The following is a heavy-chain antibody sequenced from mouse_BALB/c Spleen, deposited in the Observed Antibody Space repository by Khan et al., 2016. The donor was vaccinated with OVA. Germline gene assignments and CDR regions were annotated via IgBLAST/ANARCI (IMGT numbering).Heavy chain of an antibody. J-gene: IGHJ2*01. CDR2: IYPGTDNT. V-gene: IGHV1-76*01. Sequence: QVQLKQSGAELVRPGASVKLSCKTSGYIFTSYWMHWVKQRSGQGLEWIARIYPGTDNTYYNEKFKDKATLTADKSSSTAYMQLSSLKSEDSAVYFCSREEALYYFAYWGQGTTLTVSS. CDR3: SREEALYYFAY. CDR1: GYIFTSYW. D-gene: IGHD6-1*01.